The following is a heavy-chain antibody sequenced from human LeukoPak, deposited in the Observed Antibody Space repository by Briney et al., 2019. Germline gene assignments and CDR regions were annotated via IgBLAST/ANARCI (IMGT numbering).Heavy chain of an antibody. J-gene: IGHJ4*03. CDR3: ARVGSRFCTSTSCFDF. CDR2: INPNSGAT. D-gene: IGHD2-2*01. CDR1: GYAFTNYY. Sequence: ASVKVSCKTSGYAFTNYYIHRVRQAPGQGLEWMGWINPNSGATKYAQKFEGRVTMTRDTSITTVYMELSSLRSDDTAVVYCARVGSRFCTSTSCFDFWGQGTLVTVSS. V-gene: IGHV1-2*02.